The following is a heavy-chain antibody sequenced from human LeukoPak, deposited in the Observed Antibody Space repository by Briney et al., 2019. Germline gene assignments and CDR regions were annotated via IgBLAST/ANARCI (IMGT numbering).Heavy chain of an antibody. J-gene: IGHJ4*02. CDR1: GFSFRSYS. CDR2: ISDTGTST. Sequence: GGSLRLSCAASGFSFRSYSMMWVRQAPGKGLEWLSVISDTGTSTTYADSVKGRFTISRDNAKNSPYLQMNSLRAEDTAVYYCARFGSGWSLLLWGQGTLVTVSS. D-gene: IGHD6-19*01. V-gene: IGHV3-48*04. CDR3: ARFGSGWSLLL.